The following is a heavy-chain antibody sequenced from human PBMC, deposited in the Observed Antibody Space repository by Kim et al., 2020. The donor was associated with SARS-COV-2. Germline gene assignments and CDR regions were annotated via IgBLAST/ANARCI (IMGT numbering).Heavy chain of an antibody. Sequence: SETLSLTCTVSDGSISSYYWSWIRQPPGKGLEWIGYIYYSGGTNYNPSLNSRVTISVDTSKNQLSLKVKSVTAADTAVYYCARGTHYYDGAYFYYWGQGTLMTVSS. V-gene: IGHV4-59*01. CDR1: DGSISSYY. D-gene: IGHD3-22*01. J-gene: IGHJ4*02. CDR2: IYYSGGT. CDR3: ARGTHYYDGAYFYY.